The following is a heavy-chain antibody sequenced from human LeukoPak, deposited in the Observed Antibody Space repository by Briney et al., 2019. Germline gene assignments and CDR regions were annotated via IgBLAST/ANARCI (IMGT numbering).Heavy chain of an antibody. J-gene: IGHJ5*02. D-gene: IGHD3-9*01. CDR3: ARQGYDILTGYPNWFDP. Sequence: SETLSLICTVSGGSISSFYWSWIRQPPGKGLEWIGYIYYTGSTNYNSSLKSRVTISVDTSKNQFSLKLSSVTAADTAVYYCARQGYDILTGYPNWFDPWGQGTLVTVSS. V-gene: IGHV4-59*08. CDR1: GGSISSFY. CDR2: IYYTGST.